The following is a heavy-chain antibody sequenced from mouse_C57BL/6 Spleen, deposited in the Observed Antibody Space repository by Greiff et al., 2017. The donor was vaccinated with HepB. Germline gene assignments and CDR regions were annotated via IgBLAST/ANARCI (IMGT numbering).Heavy chain of an antibody. CDR1: GFSFNTYA. CDR2: IRSKSNNYAT. V-gene: IGHV10-1*01. Sequence: EVKVVESGGGLVQPKGSLKLSCAASGFSFNTYAMNWVRQAPGKGLEWVARIRSKSNNYATYYADSVKDRFTISRDDSESMLYLQMNNLKTEDTAMYYCVREGYYYGSSPAYFDYWGQGTTLTVSS. CDR3: VREGYYYGSSPAYFDY. D-gene: IGHD1-1*01. J-gene: IGHJ2*01.